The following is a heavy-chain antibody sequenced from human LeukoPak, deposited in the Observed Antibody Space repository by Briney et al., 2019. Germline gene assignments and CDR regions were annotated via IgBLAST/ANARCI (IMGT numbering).Heavy chain of an antibody. D-gene: IGHD2/OR15-2a*01. CDR2: IYYSGST. J-gene: IGHJ4*02. CDR3: ARHDVSESSHDY. V-gene: IGHV4-39*01. Sequence: PSETLSPTCTVSGGSISSSSYYWGWIRQPPGKGLEWIGSIYYSGSTYYNPSLKSRVTISVDTSKNQFSLKLSSVTAADTAVYYCARHDVSESSHDYWGQGTLVTVSS. CDR1: GGSISSSSYY.